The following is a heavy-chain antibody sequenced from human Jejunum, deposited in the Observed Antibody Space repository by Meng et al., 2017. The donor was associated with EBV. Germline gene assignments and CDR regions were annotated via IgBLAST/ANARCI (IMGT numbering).Heavy chain of an antibody. D-gene: IGHD3-10*01. CDR3: ARGGGRPEY. V-gene: IGHV4-59*01. CDR2: SYYSVST. CDR1: CVSMWNFY. Sequence: QGSGQEAGGGLLKPSETLSLTSLVSCVSMWNFYWSWFRQPPRKGLEWIGYSYYSVSTNYNPSLKSRVTISVATSKNQFSLSLSSVTAADTAVYYCARGGGRPEYWGQGILVTVSS. J-gene: IGHJ4*02.